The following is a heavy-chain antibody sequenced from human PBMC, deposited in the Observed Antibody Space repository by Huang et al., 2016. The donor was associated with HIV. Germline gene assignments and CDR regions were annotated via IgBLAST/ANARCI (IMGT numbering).Heavy chain of an antibody. Sequence: QVQLQESGPGLVKPSETLSLTCTVSGGSISSFFWSWIRQPAGKRLEWIGRIYSSGRTIYNPSLESRVTMSVDTSKNQFSLKLSSVTAADTAVYYCARGTVGATNCFDPWGQGTLVIVSA. V-gene: IGHV4-4*07. CDR2: IYSSGRT. CDR1: GGSISSFF. D-gene: IGHD1-26*01. J-gene: IGHJ5*02. CDR3: ARGTVGATNCFDP.